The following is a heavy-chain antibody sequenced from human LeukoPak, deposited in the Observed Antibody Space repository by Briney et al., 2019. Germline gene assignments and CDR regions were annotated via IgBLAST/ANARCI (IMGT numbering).Heavy chain of an antibody. V-gene: IGHV3-53*01. CDR2: LYAGDIT. D-gene: IGHD6-13*01. CDR1: GFTVGGNY. CDR3: ARELAVAGKTIFDY. J-gene: IGHJ4*02. Sequence: GGSLRLSCAASGFTVGGNYMTWVRQAPGTGLEWVSVLYAGDITYYADSVKDRFTISRDNSKNTLYLQMNSLRAEDTAIYYCARELAVAGKTIFDYWGQGTLVTVSS.